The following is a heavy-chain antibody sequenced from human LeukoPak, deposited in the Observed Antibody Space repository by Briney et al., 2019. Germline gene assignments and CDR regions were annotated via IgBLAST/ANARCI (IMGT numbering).Heavy chain of an antibody. CDR1: GFTFSSYD. Sequence: PGRSLRLSCAASGFTFSSYDMDWVRQAPGKGLEWVAVVSYDGSNKYYANSVKGRFTISRDNSKNTLYLQMNSLRAEDTAVYYCARDWESYFQHWGQGTLVTVSS. CDR3: ARDWESYFQH. V-gene: IGHV3-30*03. CDR2: VSYDGSNK. D-gene: IGHD1-26*01. J-gene: IGHJ1*01.